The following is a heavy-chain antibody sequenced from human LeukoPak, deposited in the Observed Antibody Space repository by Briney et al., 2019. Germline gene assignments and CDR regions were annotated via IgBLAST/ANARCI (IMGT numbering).Heavy chain of an antibody. D-gene: IGHD2/OR15-2a*01. Sequence: SETLSLTCTVSGGFISSSIYYWGWIRQPPGKGLEWIGSIYYSGSTDYNPSLKSRVTISVYTSKNQFSLKLSSVTAADTAVYYCAGDRSGTTEYWGQGTLVTVSS. V-gene: IGHV4-39*07. J-gene: IGHJ1*01. CDR3: AGDRSGTTEY. CDR1: GGFISSSIYY. CDR2: IYYSGST.